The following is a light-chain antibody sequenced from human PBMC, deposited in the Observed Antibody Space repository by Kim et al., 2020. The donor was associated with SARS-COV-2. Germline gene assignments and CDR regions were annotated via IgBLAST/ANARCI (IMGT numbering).Light chain of an antibody. Sequence: EIVMTQSPATLSVSPGERATLSCRASQSVSSNLAWYQQKPGQAPRLLIYGASTRATGMPARFSGSGSGTEFTLTISSLQSEDFVVYYCQQYNNWPYTFGQGNKLEI. CDR1: QSVSSN. J-gene: IGKJ2*01. CDR3: QQYNNWPYT. CDR2: GAS. V-gene: IGKV3-15*01.